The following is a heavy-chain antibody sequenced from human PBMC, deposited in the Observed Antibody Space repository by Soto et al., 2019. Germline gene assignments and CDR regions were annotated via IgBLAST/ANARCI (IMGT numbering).Heavy chain of an antibody. CDR1: GFTFSRDG. CDR3: AKDAVYGDGLWLAGN. Sequence: GGSLRLSCAASGFTFSRDGMSWVRQAPGKGPEWVSFITDNGGSTYYADSVKGRFTISRDNTKNTLYLQMNSLRAEDTAIYYCAKDAVYGDGLWLAGNWGQGTLVTVSS. V-gene: IGHV3-23*01. J-gene: IGHJ4*02. CDR2: ITDNGGST. D-gene: IGHD2-21*02.